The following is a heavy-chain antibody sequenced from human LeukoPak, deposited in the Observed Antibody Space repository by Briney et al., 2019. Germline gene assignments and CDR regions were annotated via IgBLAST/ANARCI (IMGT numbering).Heavy chain of an antibody. CDR3: ARQGGSYFDWFDP. D-gene: IGHD1-26*01. CDR2: IYYSGST. CDR1: GGSISSYY. J-gene: IGHJ5*02. Sequence: PSETLSLTCTVSGGSISSYYWSWIRQPPGKGLEWIGYIYYSGSTNYNPSLKSRVTISVETSKNQFSLKLSSVAAAATAVYYGARQGGSYFDWFDPWGQGTLVTVSS. V-gene: IGHV4-59*08.